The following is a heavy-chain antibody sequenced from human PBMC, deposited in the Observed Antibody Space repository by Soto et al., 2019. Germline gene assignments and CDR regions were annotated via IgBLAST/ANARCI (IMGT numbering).Heavy chain of an antibody. CDR1: GGSIDRSNYY. V-gene: IGHV4-39*01. CDR2: TYYNGNA. Sequence: QLQLQESGPGLVKPSETLSLTCTVSGGSIDRSNYYWDWIRQPPGKGLEWIGTTYYNGNAYYNPSLKRRVTMSVDTSKNHFSLKLISVTAADTAVYYCARHFVAVVIKGWGYWGQGTLVTVSS. CDR3: ARHFVAVVIKGWGY. D-gene: IGHD3-22*01. J-gene: IGHJ4*02.